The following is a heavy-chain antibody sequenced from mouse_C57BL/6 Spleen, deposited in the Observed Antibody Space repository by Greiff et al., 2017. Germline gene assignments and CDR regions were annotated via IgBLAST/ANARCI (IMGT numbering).Heavy chain of an antibody. Sequence: QVQLQQPGAELVKPGASVKLSCKASGYTFTSYWMHWVKQRPGRGLEWIGRFDPNSGGTKNNEKFKSKATLTVAKPSSTAYMQRSSRTSEDSAVDYCAREGVYSNLPDYWGQGTTLTVSS. CDR3: AREGVYSNLPDY. CDR2: FDPNSGGT. D-gene: IGHD2-5*01. CDR1: GYTFTSYW. J-gene: IGHJ2*01. V-gene: IGHV1-72*01.